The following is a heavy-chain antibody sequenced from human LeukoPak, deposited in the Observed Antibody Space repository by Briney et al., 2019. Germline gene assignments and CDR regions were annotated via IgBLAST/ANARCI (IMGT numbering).Heavy chain of an antibody. Sequence: SETLSLTCTVSGGSISSSSYYWGWIRQPPGKGLEWIGSIYYSGSTYYNLSLKSRVTISVDTPKNQFSLKLSSVTAADTAVYYCARLNRYSYGSDYWGQGTLVTVSS. D-gene: IGHD5-18*01. CDR3: ARLNRYSYGSDY. V-gene: IGHV4-39*01. CDR2: IYYSGST. CDR1: GGSISSSSYY. J-gene: IGHJ4*02.